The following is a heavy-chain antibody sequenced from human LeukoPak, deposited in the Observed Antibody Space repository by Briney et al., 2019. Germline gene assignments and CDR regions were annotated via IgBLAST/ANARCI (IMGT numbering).Heavy chain of an antibody. CDR3: ARISYHDTFDI. D-gene: IGHD3-16*02. CDR1: GGSISSYY. V-gene: IGHV4-59*08. Sequence: SETLSLTCTVSGGSISSYYWSWIRQPPGKGLEWIGYIYYSGSTNYNPSLKSRVTISIDTSKNQFSLKLSSMTAADTAVYYCARISYHDTFDIWGQGTMVTVSS. J-gene: IGHJ3*02. CDR2: IYYSGST.